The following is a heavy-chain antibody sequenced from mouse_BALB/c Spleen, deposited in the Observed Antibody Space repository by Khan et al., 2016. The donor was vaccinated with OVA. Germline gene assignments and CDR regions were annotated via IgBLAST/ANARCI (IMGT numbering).Heavy chain of an antibody. CDR2: INPSNGYT. J-gene: IGHJ3*01. CDR3: VRDGANHRNDGWFAY. V-gene: IGHV1-4*01. CDR1: GYTFTSYT. Sequence: QVQLKQSGAELARPGASVKMSCKASGYTFTSYTIHWIKKRPGQGLEWIGYINPSNGYTNYNQKFKDKATLTTDKSSITAYLQLSSLTSDDSAVYDCVRDGANHRNDGWFAYWGQGTLVTVSA. D-gene: IGHD2-14*01.